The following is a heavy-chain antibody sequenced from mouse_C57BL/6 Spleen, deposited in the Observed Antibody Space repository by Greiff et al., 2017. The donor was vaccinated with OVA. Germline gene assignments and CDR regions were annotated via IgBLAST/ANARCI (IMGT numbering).Heavy chain of an antibody. CDR1: GYTFTSYW. D-gene: IGHD1-1*01. CDR3: ARDYAGAMDY. Sequence: VQLQQPGAELVKPGASVKMSCKASGYTFTSYWINWVKQRPGQGLEWIGGIYPGSGSTNYNEKFKSKATLTVDTSSSTAYMQLSSLTSEDSAVYYCARDYAGAMDYWGQGTTVTVSS. CDR2: IYPGSGST. V-gene: IGHV1-55*01. J-gene: IGHJ4*01.